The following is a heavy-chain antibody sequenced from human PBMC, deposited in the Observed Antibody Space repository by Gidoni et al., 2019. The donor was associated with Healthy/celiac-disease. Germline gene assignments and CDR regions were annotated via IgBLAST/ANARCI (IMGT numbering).Heavy chain of an antibody. CDR3: ARDGVAVAGTGSLDAFDI. CDR2: IWYDGSNK. J-gene: IGHJ3*02. V-gene: IGHV3-33*01. D-gene: IGHD6-19*01. CDR1: GFTFSSYG. Sequence: QVQLVESGGGVVQPGRSLRLSCAASGFTFSSYGMHWVRQAPGKGLEWVAVIWYDGSNKYYADSVKGRFTISRDNSKNTLYLQMNSLRAEDTAVYYCARDGVAVAGTGSLDAFDIWGQGTMVTVSS.